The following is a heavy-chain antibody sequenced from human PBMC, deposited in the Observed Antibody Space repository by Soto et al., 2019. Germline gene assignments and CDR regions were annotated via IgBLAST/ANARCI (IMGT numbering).Heavy chain of an antibody. Sequence: QVQLVESGGGVVQPGRSLRLSCAASGFTFTKYGMHWVRQAPGKGLEWVAVIWYDGSNKYYVDSVKGRFTISRDNSKNTLYLQMTDLRAEDTVVYYCDRDRHCRDETCYGDWDYDYGMHVWGQGPTVTVS. CDR1: GFTFTKYG. J-gene: IGHJ6*01. CDR3: DRDRHCRDETCYGDWDYDYGMHV. V-gene: IGHV3-33*01. D-gene: IGHD2-15*01. CDR2: IWYDGSNK.